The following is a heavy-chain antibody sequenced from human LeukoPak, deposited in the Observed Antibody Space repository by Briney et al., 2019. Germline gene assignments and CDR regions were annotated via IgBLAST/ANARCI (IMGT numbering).Heavy chain of an antibody. CDR3: ARGPYKYDGSGAFDI. Sequence: SETLSLTCTVSGGSISTYYWSWIRQPPGKGLEWIGYVYYSGSTNYNPSLKSRVTISADTSKNQFSLRLSPVTAADTAVYYCARGPYKYDGSGAFDIWGQGTMVTVSS. V-gene: IGHV4-59*08. D-gene: IGHD3-22*01. CDR2: VYYSGST. CDR1: GGSISTYY. J-gene: IGHJ3*02.